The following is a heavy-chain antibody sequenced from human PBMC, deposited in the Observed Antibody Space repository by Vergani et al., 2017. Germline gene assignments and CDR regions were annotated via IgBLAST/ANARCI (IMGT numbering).Heavy chain of an antibody. Sequence: QVQLVQSGAEVKKPGASVKVSCKASGYTFTSYAMHWVRQAPGQRLEWMGWINAGNGNTKYSQKFQGRVTITRDTSASTAYMELSSLRSEDTAVYYCARGRYKNRKYYFDYWGQGTLVTVSS. V-gene: IGHV1-3*01. D-gene: IGHD5-18*01. J-gene: IGHJ4*02. CDR1: GYTFTSYA. CDR2: INAGNGNT. CDR3: ARGRYKNRKYYFDY.